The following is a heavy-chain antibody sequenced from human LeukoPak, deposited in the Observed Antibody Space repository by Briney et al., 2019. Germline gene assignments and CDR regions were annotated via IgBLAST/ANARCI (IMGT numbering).Heavy chain of an antibody. CDR2: ISAYNGNT. CDR1: GYTFTGYG. CDR3: ARAGAAAGTSPIDP. V-gene: IGHV1-18*01. Sequence: ASVKVSCKASGYTFTGYGISWVRQAPGQGLEWMGWISAYNGNTNYAQKLQGRVTMTTDTSTSTAYMELRSLRSDDTAVYYCARAGAAAGTSPIDPWGQGTLVTVSS. J-gene: IGHJ5*02. D-gene: IGHD6-13*01.